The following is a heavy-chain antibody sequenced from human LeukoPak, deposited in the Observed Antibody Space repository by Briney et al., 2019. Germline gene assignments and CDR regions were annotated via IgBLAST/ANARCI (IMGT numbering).Heavy chain of an antibody. D-gene: IGHD3-10*01. J-gene: IGHJ4*02. CDR3: ARSHYGSGRGFDY. Sequence: GGSLRLSCAASGFTFSSYGIHWVRQAPGQRLEWMGWINAGNGNTKYSQEFQGRVTITRDTSASTAYMELSSLRSEDMAVYYCARSHYGSGRGFDYWGQGTLVTVSS. CDR2: INAGNGNT. V-gene: IGHV1-3*03. CDR1: GFTFSSYG.